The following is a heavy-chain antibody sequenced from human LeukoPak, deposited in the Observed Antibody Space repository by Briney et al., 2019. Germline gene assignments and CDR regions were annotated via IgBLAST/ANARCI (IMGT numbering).Heavy chain of an antibody. J-gene: IGHJ4*02. V-gene: IGHV3-9*01. Sequence: GGSLRLSCAASGFTFDDYAMHWVRQAPGKGLEWVSGISWNSGSIGYADSVKGRFTISRDNAKNSLYLQMNSLRVEDTALYYCAKGSGELTRSCPGVWGQGTLVTVSS. D-gene: IGHD3-10*01. CDR2: ISWNSGSI. CDR3: AKGSGELTRSCPGV. CDR1: GFTFDDYA.